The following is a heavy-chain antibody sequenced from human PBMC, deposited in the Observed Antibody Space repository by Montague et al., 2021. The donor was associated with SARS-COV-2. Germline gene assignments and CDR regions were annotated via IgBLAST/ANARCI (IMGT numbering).Heavy chain of an antibody. CDR1: GGSISSDCYY. J-gene: IGHJ6*02. Sequence: TLSLTCTVSGGSISSDCYYWSRLPQHTGKGLEWFMYIYYSASSNPNLSRKIPVSISVDRSKNQFSLKLSSVTAADTAVYYCARDSGYCDYLFHCDYYYYGMDVWGQGTTVTVSS. CDR3: ARDSGYCDYLFHCDYYYYGMDV. D-gene: IGHD3-9*01. V-gene: IGHV4-31*01. CDR2: IYYSASS.